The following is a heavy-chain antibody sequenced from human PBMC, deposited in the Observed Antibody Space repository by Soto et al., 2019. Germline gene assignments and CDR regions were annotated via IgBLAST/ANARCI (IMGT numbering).Heavy chain of an antibody. Sequence: QVQLQESGPGLVKPSGTLSLTCAVSGDSINSGHWWNWVRQPPGKGLEWIGQISHSGNANYNPSLTSRITISVDKSKNHFSLKLTSVTAADTAVYYCAARHFWSGPWTTRRLDYWGQGTLVTVSS. CDR2: ISHSGNA. D-gene: IGHD3-3*02. CDR1: GDSINSGHW. J-gene: IGHJ4*02. V-gene: IGHV4-4*02. CDR3: AARHFWSGPWTTRRLDY.